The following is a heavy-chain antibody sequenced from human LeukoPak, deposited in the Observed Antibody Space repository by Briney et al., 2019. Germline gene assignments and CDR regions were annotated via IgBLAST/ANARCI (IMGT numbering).Heavy chain of an antibody. CDR1: GFPFCSYD. CDR3: VRVAGWHWFDP. V-gene: IGHV3-23*01. D-gene: IGHD6-19*01. Sequence: PGGSLRLSCSAPGFPFCSYDMSWGRPAPGGGLEWVSSIRRSGENTYYGDAVKGRLTISRDNSKNTVYLQMNNMRVDDTAVYYCVRVAGWHWFDPWGQGALVTVSS. J-gene: IGHJ5*02. CDR2: IRRSGENT.